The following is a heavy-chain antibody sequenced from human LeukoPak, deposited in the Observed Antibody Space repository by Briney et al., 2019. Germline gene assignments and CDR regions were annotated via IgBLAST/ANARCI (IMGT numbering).Heavy chain of an antibody. V-gene: IGHV3-73*01. CDR1: GFTFSGSA. CDR2: IRSKANSYAT. J-gene: IGHJ4*02. CDR3: TPDYYDSSGSLDY. Sequence: PGGSLRLSCAASGFTFSGSAMHWVRQASGKGLEWVGRIRSKANSYATAYAASVKGRFTISRDDSKNTAYLQMNSLKTEDTAVYYCTPDYYDSSGSLDYWGQGTLVTVSS. D-gene: IGHD3-22*01.